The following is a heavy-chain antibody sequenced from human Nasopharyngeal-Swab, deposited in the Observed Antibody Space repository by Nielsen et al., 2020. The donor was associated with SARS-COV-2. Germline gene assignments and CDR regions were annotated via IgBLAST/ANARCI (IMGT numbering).Heavy chain of an antibody. CDR3: ARGHDTSDY. Sequence: WVRQAPGQGLEWMGWINTNTGNPTYAQGFTGRFVFSLDTSVSTAYLQISSLKAEDTAVYYCARGHDTSDYWGQGTLVNRLL. CDR2: INTNTGNP. J-gene: IGHJ4*02. V-gene: IGHV7-4-1*02. D-gene: IGHD3-9*01.